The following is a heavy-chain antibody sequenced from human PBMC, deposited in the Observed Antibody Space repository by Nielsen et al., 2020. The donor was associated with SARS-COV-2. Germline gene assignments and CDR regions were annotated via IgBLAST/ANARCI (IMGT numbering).Heavy chain of an antibody. Sequence: GESLKISCKGSGYSLTSYWIGWVRQMPGKGLEWMGIIYPGDSDTRYSPSFQGQVTISADKSISTAYLQWSSLKASDTAMYYCARQDTVTPDTYYYYGMDVWGQGTTVTVSS. CDR3: ARQDTVTPDTYYYYGMDV. V-gene: IGHV5-51*01. J-gene: IGHJ6*02. CDR2: IYPGDSDT. CDR1: GYSLTSYW. D-gene: IGHD4-17*01.